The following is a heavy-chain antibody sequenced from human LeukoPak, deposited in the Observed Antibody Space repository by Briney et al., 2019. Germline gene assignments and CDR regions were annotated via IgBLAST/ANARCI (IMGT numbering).Heavy chain of an antibody. D-gene: IGHD2-15*01. J-gene: IGHJ6*03. CDR3: ARTALHCSGGSCYDYYYYYMDV. CDR1: GFTFSSYA. CDR2: ISYDGSNK. Sequence: GRSLRLSCAASGFTFSSYAMHWVRQAPGKGLEWVAVISYDGSNKYYADSVKGRFTISRDNSKNTLYLQMNSLRAEDTAVYYCARTALHCSGGSCYDYYYYYMDVWGKGTTVTVSS. V-gene: IGHV3-30*14.